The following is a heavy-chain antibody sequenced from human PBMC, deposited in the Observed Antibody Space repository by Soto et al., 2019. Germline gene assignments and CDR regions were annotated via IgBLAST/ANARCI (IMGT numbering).Heavy chain of an antibody. CDR2: ISSSGSTI. CDR1: GFTFSSYS. CDR3: ARAPGVYSSSWYLNY. Sequence: GGSLRLSCAASGFTFSSYSMSWIRQAPGKGLEWVSYISSSGSTIYYADSVKGRFTISRDNAKNSLYLQMNSLRAEDTAVYYCARAPGVYSSSWYLNYWGQGTLVTVSS. V-gene: IGHV3-48*04. D-gene: IGHD6-13*01. J-gene: IGHJ4*02.